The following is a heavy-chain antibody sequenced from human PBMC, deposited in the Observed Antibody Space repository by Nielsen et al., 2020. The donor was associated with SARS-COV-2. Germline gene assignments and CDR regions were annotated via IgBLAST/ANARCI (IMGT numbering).Heavy chain of an antibody. V-gene: IGHV3-53*01. CDR1: GFTVSSNY. Sequence: GESLKISCAASGFTVSSNYMSWVRQAPGKGLEWVSVIYSGGSTYYADSVKGRFTISRDNSKNTLYLQMNSLRAEDTAVYYCASEGMDVWGQGTTVTVSS. CDR3: ASEGMDV. J-gene: IGHJ6*02. CDR2: IYSGGST.